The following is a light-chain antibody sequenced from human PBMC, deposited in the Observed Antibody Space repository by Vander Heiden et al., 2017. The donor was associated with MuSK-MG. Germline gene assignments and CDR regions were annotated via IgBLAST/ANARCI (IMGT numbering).Light chain of an antibody. J-gene: IGLJ3*02. CDR2: EVN. Sequence: QSALTQPASVSGSPGQSITISCTGTSNDVGSYNLVSWYQQHPGKAPKLIISEVNQRPSGVSSRFSGSNSGNTASLTISGLQAEDEADYYCSSYAGSSTWVFGGGTKLTVL. V-gene: IGLV2-23*02. CDR1: SNDVGSYNL. CDR3: SSYAGSSTWV.